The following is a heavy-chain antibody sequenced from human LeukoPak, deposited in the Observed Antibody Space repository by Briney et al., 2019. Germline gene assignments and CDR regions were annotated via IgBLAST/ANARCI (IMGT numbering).Heavy chain of an antibody. Sequence: GGSLRLSCAASGFTFSSYEMNWVRQAPGKGLEWVSYISSSGSTIYYADSMKGRFTISRDNAKDSLYLQMNSLRAEDTAVYYCARDVPAYCGGDCPNPYWGQGTLVTVSS. CDR2: ISSSGSTI. V-gene: IGHV3-48*03. CDR3: ARDVPAYCGGDCPNPY. CDR1: GFTFSSYE. J-gene: IGHJ4*02. D-gene: IGHD2-21*02.